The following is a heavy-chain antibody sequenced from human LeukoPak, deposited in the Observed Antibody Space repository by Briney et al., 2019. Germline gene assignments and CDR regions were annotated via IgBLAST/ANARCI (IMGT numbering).Heavy chain of an antibody. CDR1: GGSISSSNW. D-gene: IGHD4-17*01. CDR3: ARGRTPREYGDHDYGMDV. V-gene: IGHV4-4*02. CDR2: IYHSGST. Sequence: SETLSLTCAVSGGSISSSNWWSWVRQPPGKGLEWIGEIYHSGSTNYNPSLKSRVTISVDTSKKQFSLKLSSVTAADTAVYYCARGRTPREYGDHDYGMDVWGQGTTVTVSS. J-gene: IGHJ6*02.